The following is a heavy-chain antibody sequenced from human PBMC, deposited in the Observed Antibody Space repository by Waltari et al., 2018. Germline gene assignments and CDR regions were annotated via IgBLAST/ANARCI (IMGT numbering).Heavy chain of an antibody. CDR3: ARDTGYCTNGVCYYYYMDV. Sequence: EVQLVESGGGLVKPGGSLRLSCAASGFTFSSYSMNWVRQAPVKGREWVSSISSSSYIYYADSVKGRFTISRDNAKNSLYLQMNSLRAEDTAVYYCARDTGYCTNGVCYYYYMDVWGKGTTVTVSS. J-gene: IGHJ6*03. D-gene: IGHD2-8*01. CDR1: GFTFSSYS. CDR2: ISSSSYI. V-gene: IGHV3-21*01.